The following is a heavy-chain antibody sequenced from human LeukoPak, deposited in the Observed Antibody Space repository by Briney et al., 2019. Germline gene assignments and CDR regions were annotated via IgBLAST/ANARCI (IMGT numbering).Heavy chain of an antibody. CDR1: GGSISGNY. Sequence: NTSEILSLTCTVSGGSISGNYWSWIRQPPGKGLEWIGYMYYRGTTKYNPSLKSRVTMSVDPSKNQISLKLTSVTAADTAVYYCARVLLAGTTDYWGQGTLVTVSS. CDR3: ARVLLAGTTDY. J-gene: IGHJ4*02. D-gene: IGHD1-7*01. V-gene: IGHV4-59*01. CDR2: MYYRGTT.